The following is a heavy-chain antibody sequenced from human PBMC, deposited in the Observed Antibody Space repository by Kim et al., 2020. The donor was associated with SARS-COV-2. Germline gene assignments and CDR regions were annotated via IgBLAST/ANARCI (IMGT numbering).Heavy chain of an antibody. Sequence: GGSLRLSCAASGFTFSDYYMSWIRQAPGKGLEWVSYISSSSSYTNYADSVKGRFTISRDNAKNSLYLQMNSLRAEDMAVYYCARAPSDYYGSGSYYKYYFDYWGQGTLVTVSS. CDR1: GFTFSDYY. V-gene: IGHV3-11*03. CDR3: ARAPSDYYGSGSYYKYYFDY. CDR2: ISSSSSYT. D-gene: IGHD3-10*01. J-gene: IGHJ4*02.